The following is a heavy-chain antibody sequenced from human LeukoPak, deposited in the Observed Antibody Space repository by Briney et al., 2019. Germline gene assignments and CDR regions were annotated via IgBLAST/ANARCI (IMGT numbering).Heavy chain of an antibody. CDR2: IIPYLTTT. D-gene: IGHD7-27*01. CDR3: AKTPGDLSWYFDL. Sequence: ASVKVSCKASGYTLTNYNISWVRDAPGQGLKWIGGIIPYLTTTNYAQKFQDRITITADESTSTAYLELSSLRSEDTAVYYCAKTPGDLSWYFDLWGRGTRVTVSS. J-gene: IGHJ2*01. V-gene: IGHV1-69*13. CDR1: GYTLTNYN.